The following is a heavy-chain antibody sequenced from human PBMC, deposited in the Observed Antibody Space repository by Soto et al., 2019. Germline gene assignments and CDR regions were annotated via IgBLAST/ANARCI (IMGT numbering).Heavy chain of an antibody. V-gene: IGHV3-30*18. J-gene: IGHJ6*02. CDR3: AKDRVRGSSSWPYYYYYVMDV. CDR2: ISYDGSKK. D-gene: IGHD6-13*01. Sequence: QVQLVESGGGVVQPGRSLRLSCAASGFTFRSYGMHWVRQAPGKGLEWVAVISYDGSKKYYADSVKGRFTISRDNSKNTLYLQMDSLRAEDTAVYYGAKDRVRGSSSWPYYYYYVMDVWGQGTTVTVSS. CDR1: GFTFRSYG.